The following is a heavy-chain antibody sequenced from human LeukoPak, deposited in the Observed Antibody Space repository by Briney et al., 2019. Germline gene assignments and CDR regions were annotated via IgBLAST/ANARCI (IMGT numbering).Heavy chain of an antibody. J-gene: IGHJ5*02. CDR2: IYYSGST. CDR1: GFTFSSYA. CDR3: ARGIVGATLWWFDP. Sequence: GSLRLSCAASGFTFSSYAMSWVRQAPGKGLEWIGYIYYSGSTNYNPSLKSRVTMSVDTSKNQFSLRLSSVTAADTAVYYCARGIVGATLWWFDPWGQGTLVTVSS. V-gene: IGHV4-59*01. D-gene: IGHD1-26*01.